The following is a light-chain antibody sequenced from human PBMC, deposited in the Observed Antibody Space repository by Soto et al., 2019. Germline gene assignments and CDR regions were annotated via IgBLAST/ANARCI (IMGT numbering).Light chain of an antibody. V-gene: IGLV2-11*01. J-gene: IGLJ1*01. CDR2: DVS. CDR3: CSYAGNSRV. Sequence: QSALTQPRSVSGSPEQSVTLSCTGTSSDVGGYDYVSWYQQHPDKAPKLIIYDVSRRPSGVPDRFSGSKSDNTASLTISGLQAEDDADYYCCSYAGNSRVFGTGTKLTVL. CDR1: SSDVGGYDY.